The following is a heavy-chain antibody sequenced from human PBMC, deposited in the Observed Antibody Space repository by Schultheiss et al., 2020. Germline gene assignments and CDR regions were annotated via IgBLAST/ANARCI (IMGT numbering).Heavy chain of an antibody. CDR3: ARTTSDAFDI. CDR1: GGSFSGYY. D-gene: IGHD4-11*01. J-gene: IGHJ3*02. CDR2: INHSGST. V-gene: IGHV4-34*01. Sequence: SQTLSLTCAVYGGSFSGYYWSWIRQPPGKGLEWIGEINHSGSTNYNPSLKSRVTISLDTSKNQFSLKLSSVTAADTAVYFCARTTSDAFDIWGQGTMVTVSS.